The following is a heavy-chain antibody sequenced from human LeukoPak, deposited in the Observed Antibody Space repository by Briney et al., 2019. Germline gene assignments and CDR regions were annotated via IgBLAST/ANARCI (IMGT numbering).Heavy chain of an antibody. CDR2: ISSSSSYI. Sequence: GGSLRLSCAASGLIFSSYSMNWVRQAPGKGLGWVSSISSSSSYIYYADSVKGRFSISRDNAKNSLYLQMNSLRAEDTAVYYCARGPAYCGGDCSNEPFDYWGQGTLVTVSS. D-gene: IGHD2-21*01. CDR3: ARGPAYCGGDCSNEPFDY. CDR1: GLIFSSYS. V-gene: IGHV3-21*01. J-gene: IGHJ4*02.